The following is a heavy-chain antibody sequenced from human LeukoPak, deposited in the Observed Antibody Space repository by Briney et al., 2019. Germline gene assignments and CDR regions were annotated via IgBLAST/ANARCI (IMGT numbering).Heavy chain of an antibody. V-gene: IGHV3-21*01. J-gene: IGHJ4*02. Sequence: GGSLRLSCAASGFTFSSYSMNWVRQAPGKGLEWVSSISSSSSYIYYADSVKGRFTISRDSAKNSLYLQMNSLRAEDTAVYYCAREAAHFNYDILTGYAYYFDYWGQGTLVTVSS. D-gene: IGHD3-9*01. CDR3: AREAAHFNYDILTGYAYYFDY. CDR1: GFTFSSYS. CDR2: ISSSSSYI.